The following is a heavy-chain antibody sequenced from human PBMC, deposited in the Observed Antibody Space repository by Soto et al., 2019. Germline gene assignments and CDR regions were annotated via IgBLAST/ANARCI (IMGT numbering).Heavy chain of an antibody. J-gene: IGHJ5*02. Sequence: LETLFLTSTVFGGSIRNLSYYRGVNRPPPGKGLEWIGSIYYSGSTYYNPSLKSRVTISVDTSKNQFSLKLSSVTAADTAVYYCASPKIAFYNWFDPWGQGTLVTVSS. V-gene: IGHV4-39*01. CDR1: GGSIRNLSYY. D-gene: IGHD3-3*02. CDR3: ASPKIAFYNWFDP. CDR2: IYYSGST.